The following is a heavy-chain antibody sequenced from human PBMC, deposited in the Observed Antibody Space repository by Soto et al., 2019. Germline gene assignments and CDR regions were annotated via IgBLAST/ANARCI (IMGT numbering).Heavy chain of an antibody. V-gene: IGHV3-53*01. CDR1: GFTVGNNY. CDR2: IYSTGTT. Sequence: EVQLVESGGGLIQPGGSLTLSCAASGFTVGNNYMSWVRQAPGKGLEWVSLIYSTGTTKYAASVKGRFTVSRDNAKNTLYLQMNSLRAEDTAVYYCAKDGRGSGSHYNSFGYWGQGTLVTVSS. J-gene: IGHJ4*02. D-gene: IGHD3-10*01. CDR3: AKDGRGSGSHYNSFGY.